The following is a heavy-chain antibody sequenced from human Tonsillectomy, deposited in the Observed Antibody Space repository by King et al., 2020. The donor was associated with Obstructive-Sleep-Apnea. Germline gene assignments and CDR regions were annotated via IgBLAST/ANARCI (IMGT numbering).Heavy chain of an antibody. D-gene: IGHD3-10*01. J-gene: IGHJ6*02. CDR3: ARGGRFGDPPGYSYYGMDV. CDR2: IKQDGSEK. V-gene: IGHV3-7*01. Sequence: VQLVESGGGLVQPGGSLRLSCAASGFTFSSYWMSWVRQAPGKGLEWVANIKQDGSEKYYVDSVKGRFTISRDNAKNSLYLQMNSLRAEDTAVYYCARGGRFGDPPGYSYYGMDVWGQGTTVTVSS. CDR1: GFTFSSYW.